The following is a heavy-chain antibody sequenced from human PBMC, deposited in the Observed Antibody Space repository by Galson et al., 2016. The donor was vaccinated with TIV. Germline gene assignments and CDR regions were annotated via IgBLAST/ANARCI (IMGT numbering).Heavy chain of an antibody. CDR1: GSSFATFW. Sequence: QSGAEVTKPGESLKISCKASGSSFATFWVGWVRQMPGQGLEWMGVIYPADSETRYSPSFQGQVTISADKSISTAYLQWSSLKASDTAIYYCAGHHDFWSGPGYFYMDVWGKGTTVSVSS. J-gene: IGHJ6*03. CDR3: AGHHDFWSGPGYFYMDV. V-gene: IGHV5-51*01. D-gene: IGHD3-3*01. CDR2: IYPADSET.